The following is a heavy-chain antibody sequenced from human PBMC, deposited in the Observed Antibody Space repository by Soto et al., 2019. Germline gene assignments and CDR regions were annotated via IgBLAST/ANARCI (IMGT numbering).Heavy chain of an antibody. CDR1: GYRFTSYY. CDR2: INPNSGIT. CDR3: ARSRGAAAGINWFDP. Sequence: QVQVVQSGAEVKKPGASVKISCKASGYRFTSYYMHWVRQAPGQGLEWMGIINPNSGITNYAQNFQGRVTMTRDTSTSTVYMELSSLKSEDTAVYYCARSRGAAAGINWFDPWGQGILVTVSS. V-gene: IGHV1-46*03. D-gene: IGHD6-13*01. J-gene: IGHJ5*02.